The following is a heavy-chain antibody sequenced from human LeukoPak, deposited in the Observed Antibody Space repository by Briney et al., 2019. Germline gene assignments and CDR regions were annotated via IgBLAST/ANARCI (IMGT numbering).Heavy chain of an antibody. CDR1: GYSMSSTFS. Sequence: SETLSLTCTVSGYSMSSTFSWGWIRQPPGKGLEWIGSIYNSGSTYYNPSLKSRVTMSVDTSKNQFSLNLNSMTAADTAVYYCARFSSGCSGASCYLSSWGQGTLVTVSS. D-gene: IGHD2-15*01. J-gene: IGHJ5*02. V-gene: IGHV4-38-2*02. CDR2: IYNSGST. CDR3: ARFSSGCSGASCYLSS.